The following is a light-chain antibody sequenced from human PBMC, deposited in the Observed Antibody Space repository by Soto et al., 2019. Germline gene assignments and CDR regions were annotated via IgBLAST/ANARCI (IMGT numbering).Light chain of an antibody. J-gene: IGKJ2*01. CDR1: QSVLYSSNNKNY. CDR3: QQYYTTPPYT. CDR2: WAS. Sequence: DIVMTQSPDSLAVSLGERATINCKSSQSVLYSSNNKNYLAWYRQKPGQPPKLIIYWASIRESGVPDRISGSGSGTDFTLTISSLQAEDVAVYYCQQYYTTPPYTFGQGTKVEIK. V-gene: IGKV4-1*01.